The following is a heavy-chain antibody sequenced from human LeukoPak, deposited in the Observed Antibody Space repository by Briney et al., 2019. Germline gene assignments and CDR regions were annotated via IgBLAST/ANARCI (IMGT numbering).Heavy chain of an antibody. J-gene: IGHJ6*03. V-gene: IGHV4-61*02. Sequence: SQTLSLTCNVSGDSIDSGGYYWSWVRQPAGKGLEWIVRIYSSGSTNYNPSLKSRVTISIDTSKNQISLNLRSVTAADTAVYYCARDSSTSWYNYYYYMNLWGKGTTVTISS. D-gene: IGHD1-1*01. CDR1: GDSIDSGGYY. CDR2: IYSSGST. CDR3: ARDSSTSWYNYYYYMNL.